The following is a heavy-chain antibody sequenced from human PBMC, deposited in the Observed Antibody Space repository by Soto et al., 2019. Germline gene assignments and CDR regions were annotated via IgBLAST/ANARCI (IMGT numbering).Heavy chain of an antibody. CDR1: GFAISRGYY. CDR2: IYPSVSS. J-gene: IGHJ4*02. V-gene: IGHV4-38-2*02. D-gene: IGHD1-1*01. CDR3: AREKVGTTFFDN. Sequence: KPSETLSLTCNVSGFAISRGYYWSCFRQPPGKGLEWIGSIYPSVSSYHNPSLESRLTLSIDTSKNQFTLKLASVTAADTALYYCAREKVGTTFFDNWGQGTQVTVSS.